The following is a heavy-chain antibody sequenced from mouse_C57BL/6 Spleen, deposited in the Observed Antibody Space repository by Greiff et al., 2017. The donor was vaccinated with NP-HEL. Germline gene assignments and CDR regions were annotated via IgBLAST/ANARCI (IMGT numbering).Heavy chain of an antibody. CDR1: GFTFSDAW. Sequence: EVKLVESGGGLVQPGGSMKLSCAASGFTFSDAWMDWVRQSPEKGLEWVAEIRNKANNHATYYAESVKGRFTISRDDSKSSVYLQMNSLRAEDTGIYYCTRYGNYLYAMDYWGQGTSVTVSS. CDR3: TRYGNYLYAMDY. D-gene: IGHD2-1*01. CDR2: IRNKANNHAT. V-gene: IGHV6-6*01. J-gene: IGHJ4*01.